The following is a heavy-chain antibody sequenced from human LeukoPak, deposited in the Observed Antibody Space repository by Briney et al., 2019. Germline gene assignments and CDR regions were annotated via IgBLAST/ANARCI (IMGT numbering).Heavy chain of an antibody. J-gene: IGHJ3*02. D-gene: IGHD6-19*01. CDR3: ARRIRLSAFDI. CDR1: GFTFSSYV. Sequence: GSLRLSCAASGFTFSSYVMSWVRQPPGKGLEWIGSIYYSGSTYYNPSLKSRVTISVDTSKNQFSLKLSSVTAADTAVYYCARRIRLSAFDIWGQGTMVTVSS. V-gene: IGHV4-39*01. CDR2: IYYSGST.